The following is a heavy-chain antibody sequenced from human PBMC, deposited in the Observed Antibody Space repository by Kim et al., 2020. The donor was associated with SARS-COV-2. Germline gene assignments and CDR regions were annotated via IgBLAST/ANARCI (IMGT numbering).Heavy chain of an antibody. CDR1: GFTFSDYY. D-gene: IGHD2-2*01. V-gene: IGHV3-11*01. J-gene: IGHJ4*02. Sequence: GGSLRLSCAASGFTFSDYYMSWIRQAPGKGLEWVSYISSSGSTIYYADSVKGRFTISRDNAKNSLYLQMNSLRAEDTAVYYCASAPPPIVVVPAASSGVGIYWGQGTLVTVSS. CDR3: ASAPPPIVVVPAASSGVGIY. CDR2: ISSSGSTI.